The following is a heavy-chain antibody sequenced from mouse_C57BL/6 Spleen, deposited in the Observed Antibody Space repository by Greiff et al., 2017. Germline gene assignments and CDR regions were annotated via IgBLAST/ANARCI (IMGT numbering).Heavy chain of an antibody. CDR2: IYPGDGDT. Sequence: QVQLKESGAELVKPGASVKISCKASGYAFSSYWMNWVKQRPGKGLEWIGQIYPGDGDTNYNGKFKGKATLTADKSSSTAYMQLSSLTSEDSAVYFCARGGTTGLYYAMDYWGQGTSVTVSS. J-gene: IGHJ4*01. CDR3: ARGGTTGLYYAMDY. D-gene: IGHD2-14*01. CDR1: GYAFSSYW. V-gene: IGHV1-80*01.